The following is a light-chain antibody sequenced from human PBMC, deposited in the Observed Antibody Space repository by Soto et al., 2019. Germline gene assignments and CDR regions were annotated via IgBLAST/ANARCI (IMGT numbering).Light chain of an antibody. V-gene: IGLV2-14*01. Sequence: QSALTQPASVSGSPGQSITISCTGTSNDVDDYKFVSWYQQHPVKAPKLMIFEVSSRPSGVSNRFSGSKSGNTASLTISGLQAEDEADYYCSSYTGNNIVLFGGGTKVTVL. J-gene: IGLJ2*01. CDR2: EVS. CDR3: SSYTGNNIVL. CDR1: SNDVDDYKF.